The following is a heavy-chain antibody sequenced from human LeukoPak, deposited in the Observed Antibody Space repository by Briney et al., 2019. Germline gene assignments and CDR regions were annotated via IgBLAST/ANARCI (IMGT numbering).Heavy chain of an antibody. Sequence: SETLSLTCTVSGGSISSYYWSWIRQPPGKGLEWIGYIYYSGSTNYNPFLKSRVTISVDTSKNQFSLKLSSVTAADTAVYYCARDRSSGWTDYWGQGTLVTVSS. CDR2: IYYSGST. V-gene: IGHV4-59*01. CDR1: GGSISSYY. CDR3: ARDRSSGWTDY. D-gene: IGHD6-19*01. J-gene: IGHJ4*02.